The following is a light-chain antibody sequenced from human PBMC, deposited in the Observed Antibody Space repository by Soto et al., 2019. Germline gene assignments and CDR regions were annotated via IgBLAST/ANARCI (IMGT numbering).Light chain of an antibody. CDR3: QQYNSSPNT. J-gene: IGKJ1*01. CDR1: KGSSSW. Sequence: VPMTLSPSYVSASVGDSVTITCRASKGSSSWLAWYQQKPGKAPKLLIYAASSLHSGVPSRFSGSGSGTDFTLTISSLEPEDFATYYCQQYNSSPNTFGQGTKVDIK. V-gene: IGKV1-12*01. CDR2: AAS.